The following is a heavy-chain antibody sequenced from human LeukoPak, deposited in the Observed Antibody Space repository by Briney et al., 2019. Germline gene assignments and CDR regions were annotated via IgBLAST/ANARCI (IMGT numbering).Heavy chain of an antibody. V-gene: IGHV2-5*02. CDR1: GFSLSTSGVG. CDR3: AHRTYYYDSSGYYYPSYFDY. J-gene: IGHJ4*02. CDR2: LYWDDDK. D-gene: IGHD3-22*01. Sequence: SGPTLVNPTQTLTLTCTFSGFSLSTSGVGVGWIRQPPGKALEWLALLYWDDDKRYSPSLKSRLTITKDTSKNQAVLTMTNVDPVDTATYYCAHRTYYYDSSGYYYPSYFDYWGQGTLVTVSS.